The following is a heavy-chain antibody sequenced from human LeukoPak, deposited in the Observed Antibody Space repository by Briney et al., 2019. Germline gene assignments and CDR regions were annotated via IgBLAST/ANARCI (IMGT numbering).Heavy chain of an antibody. CDR2: IYYDGSDK. CDR1: GLSFRSYG. J-gene: IGHJ5*02. V-gene: IGHV3-33*01. CDR3: ARGSRRNWFDP. Sequence: GGSLRLSCAASGLSFRSYGMHWVRQAPGKGLEWVAIIYYDGSDKYYTDSVKGRFTISRDNSKNTLFLQMNSLRAEDTAVYYCARGSRRNWFDPWGQGTLVTVSS. D-gene: IGHD2-2*01.